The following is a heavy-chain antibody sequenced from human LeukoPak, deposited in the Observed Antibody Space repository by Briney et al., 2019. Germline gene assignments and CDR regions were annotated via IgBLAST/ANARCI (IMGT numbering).Heavy chain of an antibody. D-gene: IGHD2-8*01. J-gene: IGHJ6*03. CDR2: IYYSGST. CDR1: GGSISSYY. V-gene: IGHV4-59*01. Sequence: SETLSLTCTVSGGSISSYYWSWIRQPPGKGLEWIGYIYYSGSTNYNPSLKSRVTISVDTSKNQFSLKLSSVTAADTAVYYCARDRRNCTNGVCYYYYMDVWGKGTTVTVSS. CDR3: ARDRRNCTNGVCYYYYMDV.